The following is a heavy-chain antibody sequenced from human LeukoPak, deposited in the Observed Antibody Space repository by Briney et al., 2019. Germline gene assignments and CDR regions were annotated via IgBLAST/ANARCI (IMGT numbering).Heavy chain of an antibody. J-gene: IGHJ6*02. CDR1: GFTFSDYY. V-gene: IGHV3-11*01. Sequence: TGGSLRLSCAASGFTFSDYYMSWIRQAPGKGLEWVSYISSSGSTIYYADSVKGRFTISRDNAKNSLYLQMNCLRAEDTAVYYCARDRYGSGRRYYYGMDVWGQGTTVTVSS. CDR3: ARDRYGSGRRYYYGMDV. D-gene: IGHD3-10*01. CDR2: ISSSGSTI.